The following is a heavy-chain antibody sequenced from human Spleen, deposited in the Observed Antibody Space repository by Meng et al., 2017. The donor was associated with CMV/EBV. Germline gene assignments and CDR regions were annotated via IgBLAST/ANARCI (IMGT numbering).Heavy chain of an antibody. CDR1: GFTFSDFY. D-gene: IGHD3-16*01. CDR2: ISSSGSEI. V-gene: IGHV3-11*04. Sequence: LRLSCAASGFTFSDFYMSWIRQAPGKGLEWVSYISSSGSEIYHADSVKGRFTISRDNAKKSLYLHMNNLRAEDTAVYYCARRVGVFDYWGQGILVTVSS. J-gene: IGHJ4*02. CDR3: ARRVGVFDY.